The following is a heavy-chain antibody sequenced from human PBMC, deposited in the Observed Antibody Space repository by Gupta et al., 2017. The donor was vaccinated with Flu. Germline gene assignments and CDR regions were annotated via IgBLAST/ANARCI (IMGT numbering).Heavy chain of an antibody. Sequence: SRCARSGVRQAPGKGPEWVSLVNHDSSSTDYGDSVRGRFTASRDNCKNILYLQMNRLRVEDTAMYYCAPNWGHVRSDCFDPWGLGTLVTVS. D-gene: IGHD3-10*02. J-gene: IGHJ5*02. V-gene: IGHV3-23*01. CDR1: SRCA. CDR2: VNHDSSST. CDR3: APNWGHVRSDCFDP.